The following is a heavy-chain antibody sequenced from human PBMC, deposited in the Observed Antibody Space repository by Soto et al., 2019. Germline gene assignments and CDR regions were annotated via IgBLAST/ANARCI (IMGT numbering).Heavy chain of an antibody. J-gene: IGHJ4*02. Sequence: ASVKVSCKASGYTFTSYYIHWVRQAPGQGLQWMGIINPGGGSTSYAQKFQGRVTMTRDTSTSTVYMELSSLRSEDTAVYYCARSPPFGWNYLIDCWGQGTLVTVAS. D-gene: IGHD1-7*01. CDR2: INPGGGST. CDR1: GYTFTSYY. CDR3: ARSPPFGWNYLIDC. V-gene: IGHV1-46*03.